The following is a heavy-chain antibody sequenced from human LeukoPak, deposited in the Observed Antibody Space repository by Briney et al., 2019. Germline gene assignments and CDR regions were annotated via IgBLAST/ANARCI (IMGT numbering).Heavy chain of an antibody. Sequence: GGSLRLSCAAAGFMFSNYIMYWFRQAPGKGLEWVSVISASGGTTDYADSVKGRFTISRDNSKNTLYLQMNNLRAEDTAVYYCAKGGRGTYYSDSWGQGTLVTVSS. CDR2: ISASGGTT. CDR3: AKGGRGTYYSDS. CDR1: GFMFSNYI. D-gene: IGHD3-10*01. J-gene: IGHJ4*02. V-gene: IGHV3-23*01.